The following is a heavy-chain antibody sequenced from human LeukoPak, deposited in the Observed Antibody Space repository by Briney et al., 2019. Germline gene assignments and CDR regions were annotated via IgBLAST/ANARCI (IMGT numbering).Heavy chain of an antibody. CDR3: ARDYPAYCGGDCYSDY. J-gene: IGHJ4*02. V-gene: IGHV4-4*07. CDR2: IYTSGST. D-gene: IGHD2-21*02. CDR1: GGSISSYY. Sequence: SETLSLTCTVSGGSISSYYWSWIRQPPGKGLEWIGRIYTSGSTNYNPSLKSRVTMSVDTSKNQFSLKLSSVTAADTAVYYCARDYPAYCGGDCYSDYWGQGTLVTVSS.